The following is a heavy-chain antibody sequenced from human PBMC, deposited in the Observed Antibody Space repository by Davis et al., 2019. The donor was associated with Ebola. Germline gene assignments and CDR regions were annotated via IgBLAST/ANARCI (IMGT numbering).Heavy chain of an antibody. CDR2: VYSNGTT. CDR3: ARGLVFGVVTLYYYGMDV. D-gene: IGHD3-3*01. J-gene: IGHJ6*02. Sequence: SETLSLTCAASGGVFGGYHWSWIRQSPGKGLEWIGYVYSNGTTDYNPALKSRLTISIDWSKKQFSLNLRSVTAADTVVYYCARGLVFGVVTLYYYGMDVWGQGTTVTVSS. CDR1: GGVFGGYH. V-gene: IGHV4-59*12.